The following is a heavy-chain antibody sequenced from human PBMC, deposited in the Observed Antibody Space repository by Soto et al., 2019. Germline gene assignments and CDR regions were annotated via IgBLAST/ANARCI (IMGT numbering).Heavy chain of an antibody. V-gene: IGHV3-23*01. CDR2: ISGSGVST. CDR3: AKEEAFSSGWATIDY. Sequence: EVPLLESGGGLVQPGGSLRLSCAASGFTFSSYAMSWVRQAPGKGLEWVSAISGSGVSTYYADSVKGRFTVSRDNSXXTLYLQMNSLRAEDTAVYYCAKEEAFSSGWATIDYWGQGTLVTVSS. J-gene: IGHJ4*02. D-gene: IGHD6-19*01. CDR1: GFTFSSYA.